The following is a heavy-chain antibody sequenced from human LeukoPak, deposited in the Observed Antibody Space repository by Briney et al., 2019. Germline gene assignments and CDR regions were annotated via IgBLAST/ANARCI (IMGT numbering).Heavy chain of an antibody. D-gene: IGHD6-19*01. Sequence: SETLSLTCAVYGGSFSGYYWSWIRQPPGKGLEWIGEINHSGNTNYNPSLKSRVTISVDTSKNQFSLKLSSVTAADTAVYYCSWGIAVADHWGQGTLVTVSS. CDR1: GGSFSGYY. V-gene: IGHV4-34*01. J-gene: IGHJ4*02. CDR3: SWGIAVADH. CDR2: INHSGNT.